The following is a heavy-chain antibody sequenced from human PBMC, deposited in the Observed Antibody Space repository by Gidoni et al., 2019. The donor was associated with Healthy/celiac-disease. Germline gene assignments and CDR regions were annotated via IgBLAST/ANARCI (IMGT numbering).Heavy chain of an antibody. CDR2: ST. J-gene: IGHJ6*03. V-gene: IGHV4-39*01. Sequence: STYYNPSLKSRVTISVDTSKNQFSLKLSSVTAADTAVYYCARVGSSWYQDYYYYYYMDVWGKGTTVTVSS. D-gene: IGHD6-13*01. CDR3: ARVGSSWYQDYYYYYYMDV.